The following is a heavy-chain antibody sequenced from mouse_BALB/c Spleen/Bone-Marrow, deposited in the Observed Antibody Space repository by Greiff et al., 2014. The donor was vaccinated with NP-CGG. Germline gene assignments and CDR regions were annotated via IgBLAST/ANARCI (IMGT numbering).Heavy chain of an antibody. Sequence: LQQSGSELVRPGASVKLSCKASGYTFTSCWMHWVKQRPGQGLDWIGNIYPGSGSTNYDEKFKNKATLAVDTSSRTAYMQLSSLTSEDSAVYYCTRGQLGLPSMDYWGQGTSVTVPS. CDR1: GYTFTSCW. V-gene: IGHV1S22*01. J-gene: IGHJ4*01. CDR3: TRGQLGLPSMDY. CDR2: IYPGSGST. D-gene: IGHD3-1*01.